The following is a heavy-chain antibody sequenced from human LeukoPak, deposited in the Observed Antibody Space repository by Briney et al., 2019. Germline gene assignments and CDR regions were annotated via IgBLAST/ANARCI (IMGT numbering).Heavy chain of an antibody. CDR2: ISSSSSYI. CDR1: GFIVSNNH. J-gene: IGHJ4*02. Sequence: PGGSLRLSCAASGFIVSNNHINWIRQAPGKGLEWVSSISSSSSYIYYADSVKGRFTISRDNAKNSLYLQMNSLRAEDTAVYYCARDFDSSGYLHPSALDYWGQGTLVTVTS. V-gene: IGHV3-21*01. CDR3: ARDFDSSGYLHPSALDY. D-gene: IGHD3-22*01.